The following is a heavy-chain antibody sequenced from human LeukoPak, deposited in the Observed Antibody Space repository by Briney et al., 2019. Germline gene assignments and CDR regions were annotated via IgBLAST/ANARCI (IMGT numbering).Heavy chain of an antibody. D-gene: IGHD6-13*01. CDR1: GYTLTELS. V-gene: IGHV1-24*01. J-gene: IGHJ5*02. CDR2: FDPEDGET. Sequence: GASVKVSCKVSGYTLTELSMHWVRQAPGKGLEWMGGFDPEDGETIYAQKFQGRVTMTEDTSTDTAYMELSSLRSEDTAVYYCASSDLAAAEFDPWGQGTLVTVSS. CDR3: ASSDLAAAEFDP.